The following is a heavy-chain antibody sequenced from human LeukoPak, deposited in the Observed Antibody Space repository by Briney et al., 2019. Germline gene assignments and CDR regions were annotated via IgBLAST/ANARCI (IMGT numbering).Heavy chain of an antibody. V-gene: IGHV3-9*01. CDR1: GFTFDDYA. Sequence: PGGSLRLSCAASGFTFDDYAMHWVRQAPGKGLEWVSGISWNSGRIGYADSVKGRFTISRDIAKNSLYLQMNSLRAEDTALYYCARDVSAVTSTGMDVWGQGTTVTGSS. J-gene: IGHJ6*02. CDR2: ISWNSGRI. CDR3: ARDVSAVTSTGMDV. D-gene: IGHD4-17*01.